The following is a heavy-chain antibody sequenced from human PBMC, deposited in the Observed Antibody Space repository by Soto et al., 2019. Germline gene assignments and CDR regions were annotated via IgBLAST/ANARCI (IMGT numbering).Heavy chain of an antibody. D-gene: IGHD3-10*01. CDR3: ARDREVLLWFGESPAPPEYYYYYGMDV. CDR1: GHTFTSYG. J-gene: IGHJ6*02. Sequence: ASVKVSCKASGHTFTSYGISWVRQAPGQGLEWMGWISAYNGNTNYAQKLQGRVTMTTDTSTSTAYMELRSLRSDDTAVYYCARDREVLLWFGESPAPPEYYYYYGMDVWGQGTTVTVSS. V-gene: IGHV1-18*01. CDR2: ISAYNGNT.